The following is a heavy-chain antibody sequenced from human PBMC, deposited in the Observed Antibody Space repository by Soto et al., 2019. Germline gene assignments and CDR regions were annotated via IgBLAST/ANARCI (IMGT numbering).Heavy chain of an antibody. Sequence: EVQMLESRGGLVQPGRSLRLSCVASGLTFSSSAMIWVLQAQGKGLEWVAGISGSGGYRYHAASVRGRFTISRDKYKNTLYFQLNSVRAEDTALYYCARRGAATGAFDYWGQGILVIVS. J-gene: IGHJ4*02. CDR2: ISGSGGYR. CDR3: ARRGAATGAFDY. CDR1: GLTFSSSA. V-gene: IGHV3-23*01. D-gene: IGHD6-13*01.